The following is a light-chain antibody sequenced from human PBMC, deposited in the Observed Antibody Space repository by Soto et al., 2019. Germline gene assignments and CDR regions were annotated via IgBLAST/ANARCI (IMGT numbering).Light chain of an antibody. J-gene: IGKJ4*01. CDR2: FAY. V-gene: IGKV3-20*01. CDR1: QSVGRNY. Sequence: EIVLTQSPGTLSVSPGERVTLSCRASQSVGRNYLAWYQQKPGQAPRLLIYFAYIRATGIPDRFSGSGSGTDFTLTIRRLEPEDFAVYYCQQYADSPLTFGGGTKVETK. CDR3: QQYADSPLT.